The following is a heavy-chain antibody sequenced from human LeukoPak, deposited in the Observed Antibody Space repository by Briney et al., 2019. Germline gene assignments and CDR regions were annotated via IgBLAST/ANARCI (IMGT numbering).Heavy chain of an antibody. CDR3: ARGKYYFDY. V-gene: IGHV1-2*06. CDR1: GYTFTDSY. CDR2: INPNSGDP. Sequence: ASVKVSCKTSGYTFTDSYIHWVRQAPGQGLEWMGRINPNSGDPNYPQKFQGRVTMTRDTSISTAYMELSSLRSEDTAVYYCARGKYYFDYWGQGTLVTVSS. J-gene: IGHJ4*02.